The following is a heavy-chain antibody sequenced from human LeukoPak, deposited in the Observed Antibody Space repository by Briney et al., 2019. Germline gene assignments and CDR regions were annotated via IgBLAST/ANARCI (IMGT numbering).Heavy chain of an antibody. V-gene: IGHV3-53*01. CDR1: GFTVSSNY. Sequence: GGSLRLSCAASGFTVSSNYMSWVRQAPGKGLEWVSVIYSGGSTYYADSVKGRFTISRDNSKNTLYLQMNSLRVEDTAVYYCTRRNKDDSSGYYYDWGQGTLVTVSS. CDR3: TRRNKDDSSGYYYD. J-gene: IGHJ4*02. D-gene: IGHD3-22*01. CDR2: IYSGGST.